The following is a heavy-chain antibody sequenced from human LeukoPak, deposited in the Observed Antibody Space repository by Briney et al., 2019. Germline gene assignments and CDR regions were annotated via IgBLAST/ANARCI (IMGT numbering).Heavy chain of an antibody. Sequence: PGGSLRLSCAVSGFTFNTFGMNWVRQAPGKGLQWVSSISPGSSYIYYEDSVKGRFTISRDNAKNSLYLQMNSLRAEDTAVYYCVRDRYDVLTGYNDAFDLWGHGTLVAVSS. CDR2: ISPGSSYI. J-gene: IGHJ3*01. V-gene: IGHV3-21*01. CDR1: GFTFNTFG. D-gene: IGHD3-9*01. CDR3: VRDRYDVLTGYNDAFDL.